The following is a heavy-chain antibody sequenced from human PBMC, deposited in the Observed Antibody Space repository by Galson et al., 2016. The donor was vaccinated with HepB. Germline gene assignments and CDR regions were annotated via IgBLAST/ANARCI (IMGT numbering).Heavy chain of an antibody. CDR3: ARESDVDFWTGRNDY. CDR1: GFTFSSYW. J-gene: IGHJ4*02. D-gene: IGHD3-3*01. CDR2: IKQEGDEI. Sequence: SLRLSCAGSGFTFSSYWMTWVRQAPGKGLEWVANIKQEGDEIYYVDSVQGRFTIFRENDENTVHLQMNSLRAEDTAVYYCARESDVDFWTGRNDYWGQGTLVTVSS. V-gene: IGHV3-7*01.